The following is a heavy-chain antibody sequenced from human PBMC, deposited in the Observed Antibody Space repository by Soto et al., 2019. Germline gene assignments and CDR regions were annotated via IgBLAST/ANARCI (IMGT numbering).Heavy chain of an antibody. J-gene: IGHJ3*02. D-gene: IGHD6-19*01. V-gene: IGHV3-13*01. CDR2: IGTAGDT. CDR1: GFMFSSYD. CDR3: VRGGPESSVISADDAFDI. Sequence: GGSLRLSCAASGFMFSSYDMPWVRQGRGKGLEWVAAIGTAGDTYYLGSVQGRFTLSRENDKKSLNLQISDIIVEDTAFYYCVRGGPESSVISADDAFDIWGQGTLVTVSS.